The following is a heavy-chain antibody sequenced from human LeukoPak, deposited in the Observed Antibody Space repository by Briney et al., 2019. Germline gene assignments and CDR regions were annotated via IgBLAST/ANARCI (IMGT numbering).Heavy chain of an antibody. V-gene: IGHV1-46*01. J-gene: IGHJ6*03. CDR3: AREELRYFDWFTYYYYYLDV. CDR1: GYTFTSYY. D-gene: IGHD3-9*01. Sequence: ASVKVSCKASGYTFTSYYMHWVRQAPGQGLEWMGIINPSGGSTSYAQKFQGRVTMTRDMSTSTVYMELSSLRSEDTAVYYCAREELRYFDWFTYYYYYLDVWGKGTTVTVSS. CDR2: INPSGGST.